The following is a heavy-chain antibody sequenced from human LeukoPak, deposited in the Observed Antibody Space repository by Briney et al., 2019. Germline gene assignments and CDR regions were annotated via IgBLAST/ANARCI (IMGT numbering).Heavy chain of an antibody. J-gene: IGHJ4*02. D-gene: IGHD4-11*01. CDR3: ARANYSPYYFDY. V-gene: IGHV3-20*04. CDR2: INWHGGST. CDR1: GFTFEDYG. Sequence: GGSLRLSCVASGFTFEDYGMSWVRQPAGRGLEWVSSINWHGGSTHYAESVKGRFTISRDNAKNSLFPQMNSLRAEDTALYYCARANYSPYYFDYWGQGTLVTVSS.